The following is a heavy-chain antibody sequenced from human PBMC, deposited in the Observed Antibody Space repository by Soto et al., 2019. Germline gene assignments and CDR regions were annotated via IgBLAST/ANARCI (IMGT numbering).Heavy chain of an antibody. CDR2: INAGNGNT. J-gene: IGHJ6*02. D-gene: IGHD1-1*01. CDR1: GYSFSDYV. CDR3: ASQERLERRDIFRMDV. Sequence: ASVKVSCKASGYSFSDYVIHWVRQAPGQRLEWMGWINAGNGNTKYSQKFQGRVTITRDTSASTAYMELSSLRSEDTAVYYCASQERLERRDIFRMDVWGQGTTVTVSS. V-gene: IGHV1-3*01.